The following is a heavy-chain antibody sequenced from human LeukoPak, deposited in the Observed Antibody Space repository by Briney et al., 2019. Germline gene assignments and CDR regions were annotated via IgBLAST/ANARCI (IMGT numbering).Heavy chain of an antibody. CDR2: IWYDGSNK. J-gene: IGHJ4*02. CDR3: ARGRVKNDYGGYIDY. CDR1: GFTFSSYG. V-gene: IGHV3-33*01. Sequence: GGSLRLSCAASGFTFSSYGMHWVRQAPGKGLEWVAVIWYDGSNKYYADSVKGRFAISRDNSKNTLYLRMNSLRAEDTAVYYCARGRVKNDYGGYIDYWGQGTLVTVSS. D-gene: IGHD4-23*01.